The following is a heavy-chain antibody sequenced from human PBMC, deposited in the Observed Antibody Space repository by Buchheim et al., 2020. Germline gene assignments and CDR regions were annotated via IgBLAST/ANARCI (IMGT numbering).Heavy chain of an antibody. CDR2: IGAGGT. CDR3: ARGRPYGDYVDY. CDR1: GGSISSASYY. Sequence: QVQLQESGPGLVKPSQTLSLTCTVSGGSISSASYYWSWIRQPAGKGLEWIWRIGAGGTHYYPSLERRATISIDTSKKHFFLNRNSVTAADTAVYYCARGRPYGDYVDYWGQGAL. V-gene: IGHV4-61*02. D-gene: IGHD4-17*01. J-gene: IGHJ4*02.